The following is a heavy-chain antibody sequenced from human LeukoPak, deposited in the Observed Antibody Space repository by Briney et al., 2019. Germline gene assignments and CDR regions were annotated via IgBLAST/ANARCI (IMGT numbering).Heavy chain of an antibody. Sequence: GGSLRLSCAASGFTFSTYGMHWVRQAPGKGLEWVSTIRYGADTAYYADSVKGRLTISRDNSKNMLYLQMNSLRADDTALYYCAKGLTTHDYWGQGTLVTVSS. J-gene: IGHJ4*02. V-gene: IGHV3-23*01. CDR2: IRYGADTA. CDR1: GFTFSTYG. CDR3: AKGLTTHDY. D-gene: IGHD4-11*01.